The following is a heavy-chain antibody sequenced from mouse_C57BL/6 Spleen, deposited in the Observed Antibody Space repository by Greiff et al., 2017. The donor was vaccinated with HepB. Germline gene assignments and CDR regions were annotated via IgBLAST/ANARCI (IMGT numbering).Heavy chain of an antibody. Sequence: VQLKHSGPELVKPGASVKISCKASGYTFTDYYMNWVKQSHGKSLEWIGDINPNNGGTSYNQKFKGKATLTVDKSSSTAYMELRSLTSEDSAVYYCARQALRGWFAYWGQGTLVTVSA. V-gene: IGHV1-26*01. CDR2: INPNNGGT. CDR3: ARQALRGWFAY. J-gene: IGHJ3*01. CDR1: GYTFTDYY. D-gene: IGHD1-1*01.